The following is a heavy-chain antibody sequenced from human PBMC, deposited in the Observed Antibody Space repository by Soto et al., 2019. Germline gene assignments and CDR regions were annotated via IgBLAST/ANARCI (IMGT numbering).Heavy chain of an antibody. V-gene: IGHV3-23*01. J-gene: IGHJ4*02. CDR2: ISGSGDST. D-gene: IGHD1-26*01. CDR1: GFTFSSYA. CDR3: ARRGSGSYYDY. Sequence: EVQVLESGGGLVQPGGSLRLSCAASGFTFSSYAMRWVRQAPVKGLEWVSAISGSGDSTYYADSVKGRFTISRDHSKNTLYLPMNSLRAEDTAVYYCARRGSGSYYDYWGQGTLVTVSS.